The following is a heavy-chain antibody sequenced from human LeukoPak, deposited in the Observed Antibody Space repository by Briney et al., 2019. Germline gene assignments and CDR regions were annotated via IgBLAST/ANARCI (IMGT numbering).Heavy chain of an antibody. CDR1: GGSFSDYF. CDR2: IDDGGNT. D-gene: IGHD1-26*01. V-gene: IGHV4-34*01. J-gene: IGHJ4*02. Sequence: SETLSLMCSVYGGSFSDYFWSWIRQPPGKGLEWIGEIDDGGNTNYNPSLMSRVIVAMEKSKKQFSLVMRSVTAADTAVYYCARLAAISGSDYPDDWGQGTLVTVSS. CDR3: ARLAAISGSDYPDD.